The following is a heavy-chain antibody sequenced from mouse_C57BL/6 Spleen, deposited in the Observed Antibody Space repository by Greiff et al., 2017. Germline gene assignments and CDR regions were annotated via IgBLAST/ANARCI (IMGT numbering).Heavy chain of an antibody. CDR2: IYPGDGDT. D-gene: IGHD2-2*01. V-gene: IGHV1-80*01. J-gene: IGHJ3*01. CDR3: ASCGYDGAWFAY. CDR1: GYAFSSYW. Sequence: VHLVEPGAELVMPGASVKISCKASGYAFSSYWMNWVKQRPGKGLEWMGQIYPGDGDTNYNGKFKGKSTLTADKSSSTAYMQLSSLTSEDSAVYFLASCGYDGAWFAYWGQGTLVTVSA.